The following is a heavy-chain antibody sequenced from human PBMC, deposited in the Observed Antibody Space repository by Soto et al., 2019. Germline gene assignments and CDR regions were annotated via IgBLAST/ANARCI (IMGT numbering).Heavy chain of an antibody. CDR1: GYTFTGYY. Sequence: ASVKVSCKASGYTFTGYYMHWVRQAPGQGLEWMGWINPNSGGTNYAQQFQGRVTMTRDMSISTAYMELSRLRSDDTAVYYCARGVGATPDRGEYAFDIWGQGTMVTVSS. D-gene: IGHD1-26*01. CDR2: INPNSGGT. CDR3: ARGVGATPDRGEYAFDI. J-gene: IGHJ3*02. V-gene: IGHV1-2*02.